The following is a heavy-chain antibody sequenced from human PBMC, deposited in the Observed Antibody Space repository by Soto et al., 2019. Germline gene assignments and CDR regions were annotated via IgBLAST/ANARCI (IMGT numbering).Heavy chain of an antibody. CDR2: ISTSIGAT. D-gene: IGHD6-6*01. CDR1: GFAFSNYA. V-gene: IGHV3-23*01. CDR3: AKDRAVAARNFDY. J-gene: IGHJ4*02. Sequence: PGGSLRLSCAASGFAFSNYAMGWVRQAPGKGLEWVPSISTSIGATYYADSVKGRFTISRDDSKDTLYLQMNSLRAEDSAVYYCAKDRAVAARNFDYWGQGTQVTVSS.